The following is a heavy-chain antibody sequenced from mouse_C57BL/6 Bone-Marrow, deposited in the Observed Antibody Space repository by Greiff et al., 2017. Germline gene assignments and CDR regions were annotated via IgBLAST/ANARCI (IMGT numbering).Heavy chain of an antibody. D-gene: IGHD1-1*01. CDR1: GYAFSSSW. CDR2: IYPGDGGT. CDR3: ERYDGRSDAWVAY. J-gene: IGHJ3*01. V-gene: IGHV1-82*01. Sequence: QVQLQQSGPELVKPGASVKISCKASGYAFSSSWMNWVKQRPGRGLEWIGRIYPGDGGTNYNGKFKGKATLTADKSSSTAYMQLSSLTSEDSAVYFGERYDGRSDAWVAYWGQGTLVTVSA.